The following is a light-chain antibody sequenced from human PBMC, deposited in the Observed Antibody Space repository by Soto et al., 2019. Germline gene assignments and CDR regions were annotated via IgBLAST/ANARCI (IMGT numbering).Light chain of an antibody. Sequence: QSALTQPASVYGSPGQSITISCTGTRSDVGGSNYVSWYQQFPGKAPKLIIFEVSNRPSGISTRFSGSKSGNTASLIISGLQPEDEADYYCNSYSSSSTPYVFGTGTKLTVL. CDR3: NSYSSSSTPYV. CDR1: RSDVGGSNY. J-gene: IGLJ1*01. CDR2: EVS. V-gene: IGLV2-14*01.